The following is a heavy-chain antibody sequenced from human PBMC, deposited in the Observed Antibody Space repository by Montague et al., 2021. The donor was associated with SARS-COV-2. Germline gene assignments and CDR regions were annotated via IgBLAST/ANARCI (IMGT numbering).Heavy chain of an antibody. Sequence: SETLSLTCAVYGDSISTDNWWTWVRLPPGKGLEWVGGIYHTGSTNYKPSLKSRASTSVDKSWNQFSLRSTSVTAADTAIYYCARKGSGRSDLAYWGQGALVTVSS. J-gene: IGHJ4*02. CDR2: IYHTGST. D-gene: IGHD1-26*01. CDR3: ARKGSGRSDLAY. CDR1: GDSISTDNW. V-gene: IGHV4-4*02.